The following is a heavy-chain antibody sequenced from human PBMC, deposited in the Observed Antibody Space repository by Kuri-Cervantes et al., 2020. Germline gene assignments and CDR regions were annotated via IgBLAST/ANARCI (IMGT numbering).Heavy chain of an antibody. CDR3: ARRIVGATTLVDYGMDV. CDR2: IYYSGST. J-gene: IGHJ6*02. D-gene: IGHD1-26*01. V-gene: IGHV4-39*07. Sequence: GSLRLSCSVSGGSISSTSYYWGWIRQSPGKGLEWIGSIYYSGSTNYNPSLKSRVTISVDTSKNQFSLKLSSVTAADTAVYYCARRIVGATTLVDYGMDVWGQGTTVTVSS. CDR1: GGSISSTSYY.